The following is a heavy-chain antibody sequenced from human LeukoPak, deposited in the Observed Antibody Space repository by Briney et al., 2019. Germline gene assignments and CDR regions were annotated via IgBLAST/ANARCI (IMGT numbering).Heavy chain of an antibody. Sequence: ASVKVSCKASGYTFTGYYIHWVRQAPGQGLEWMGWINPNSGGTNYAQKFQGRVTMTRDTSISTAYMELSRLTSDDTAVYYCARGGSSSSPFFDYWGQGTLVTVSS. D-gene: IGHD6-13*01. CDR2: INPNSGGT. J-gene: IGHJ4*02. CDR1: GYTFTGYY. V-gene: IGHV1-2*02. CDR3: ARGGSSSSPFFDY.